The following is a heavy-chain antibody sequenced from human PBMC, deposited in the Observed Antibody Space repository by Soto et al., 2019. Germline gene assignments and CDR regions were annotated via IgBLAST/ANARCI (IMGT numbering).Heavy chain of an antibody. Sequence: PGGSLRLSCAASGFAFMTYAMSWVRQAPGKGLEWVAAISGSGRSAYYADSVKGRFTISRDSSKNTVYLQMNSLGAEDTAVYYCAKTPYEFWSGGRFEYWGQGTLVTVSS. J-gene: IGHJ4*02. CDR2: ISGSGRSA. V-gene: IGHV3-23*01. CDR1: GFAFMTYA. CDR3: AKTPYEFWSGGRFEY. D-gene: IGHD3-3*01.